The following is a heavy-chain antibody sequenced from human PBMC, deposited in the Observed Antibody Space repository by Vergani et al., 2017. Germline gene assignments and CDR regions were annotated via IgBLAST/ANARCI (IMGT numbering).Heavy chain of an antibody. D-gene: IGHD2-21*01. CDR3: PRHISVVRPSSMTAFDY. J-gene: IGHJ4*02. Sequence: QMQLQESGPGLVKPSETLSLSCTVSRDSISTSSYAWGWIRQPPGKTLEWIGTVFYGGRTSYNPSLKSRVTLSLDTSKKQISLHLTSVTAADTAVYYCPRHISVVRPSSMTAFDYWGQGTLVAVSS. CDR2: VFYGGRT. V-gene: IGHV4-39*01. CDR1: RDSISTSSYA.